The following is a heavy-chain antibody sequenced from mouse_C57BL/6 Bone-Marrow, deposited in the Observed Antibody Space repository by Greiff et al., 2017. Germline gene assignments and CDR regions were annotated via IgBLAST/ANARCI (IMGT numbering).Heavy chain of an antibody. CDR3: ARDVKGRYGSSSRYFDV. Sequence: VQLQQSGPGLAKPSQTLSLTCSVTGYSITSDYWNWIRKFPGNKLEYMGYISYSGSTYYNPSLKSRISITRDTSKNQYYLQLNSVTTEDTATYSCARDVKGRYGSSSRYFDVWGTGTTVTVSS. CDR2: ISYSGST. J-gene: IGHJ1*03. CDR1: GYSITSDY. V-gene: IGHV3-8*01. D-gene: IGHD1-1*01.